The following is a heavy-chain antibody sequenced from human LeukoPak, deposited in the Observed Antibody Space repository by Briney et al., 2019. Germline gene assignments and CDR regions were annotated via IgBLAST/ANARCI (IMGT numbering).Heavy chain of an antibody. CDR2: INSDGTSA. Sequence: GGSLRLSCAASGLTIPNYWMHWVRQAPGKGLVWVSRINSDGTSASYVDSVEGRFTISRDNAKNTLYLQMNSLRAEDTAVYYCARDRSPGWFGPWGQGTLVTVSS. CDR3: ARDRSPGWFGP. J-gene: IGHJ5*02. CDR1: GLTIPNYW. V-gene: IGHV3-74*01.